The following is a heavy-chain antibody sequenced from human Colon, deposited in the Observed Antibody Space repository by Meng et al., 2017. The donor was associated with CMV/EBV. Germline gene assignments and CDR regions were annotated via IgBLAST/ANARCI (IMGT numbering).Heavy chain of an antibody. D-gene: IGHD3-10*01. V-gene: IGHV4-61*03. CDR2: ITYTGSS. J-gene: IGHJ6*02. CDR1: GGSVSGGIYY. CDR3: ARSTIQSFAYGLNV. Sequence: SETLSLTCSVSGGSVSGGIYYWSWIRQPPGKGLEWLGYITYTGSSKYNPSVKGRVTISSDTSKNHISLKLTSVTAADMAVYYCARSTIQSFAYGLNVWGPGTTVTVSS.